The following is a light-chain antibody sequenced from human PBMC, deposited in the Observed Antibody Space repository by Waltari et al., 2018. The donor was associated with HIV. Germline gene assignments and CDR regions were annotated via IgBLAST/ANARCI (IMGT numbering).Light chain of an antibody. CDR1: QSMSSW. J-gene: IGKJ1*01. CDR3: QQYNTFTWT. V-gene: IGKV1-5*03. CDR2: KAS. Sequence: DIQMTQAPSALSASVGDRVNITCRASQSMSSWLAWYQQKPGKAPKLLIYKASSLESGVPSRFSGSGSGTEFTLTISSLQPDDFATYYCQQYNTFTWTFGQGTKVEIK.